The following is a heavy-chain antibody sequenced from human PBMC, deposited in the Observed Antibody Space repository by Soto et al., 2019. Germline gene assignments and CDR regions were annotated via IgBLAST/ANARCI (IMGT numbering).Heavy chain of an antibody. D-gene: IGHD3-16*02. CDR1: GYTFTSYG. V-gene: IGHV1-18*01. CDR2: ISAYNGNT. CDR3: ARVEGGEVYIWGSYRYPDAFDI. Sequence: QVQLVQSGAEVKKPGASVKVSCKASGYTFTSYGISWVRQAPGQGLEWMGWISAYNGNTNYAQKLQGRVTMTTDTSTSTGYMELRSLRSDDTAVYYCARVEGGEVYIWGSYRYPDAFDIWGQGTMVTVSS. J-gene: IGHJ3*02.